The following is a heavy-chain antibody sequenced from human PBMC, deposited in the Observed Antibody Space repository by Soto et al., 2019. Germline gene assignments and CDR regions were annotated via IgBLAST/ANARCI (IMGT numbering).Heavy chain of an antibody. CDR3: ARPTGGDSDY. CDR1: GYSFTSYW. V-gene: IGHV5-10-1*01. Sequence: GESLKISCKVSGYSFTSYWISWVRQMPGKGLEWMGRIDPSDSYTNYSPSFQGHVTISADKSISTAYLQWSSLKASDTAMYYCARPTGGDSDYWGQGTLVTVSS. J-gene: IGHJ4*02. D-gene: IGHD2-21*02. CDR2: IDPSDSYT.